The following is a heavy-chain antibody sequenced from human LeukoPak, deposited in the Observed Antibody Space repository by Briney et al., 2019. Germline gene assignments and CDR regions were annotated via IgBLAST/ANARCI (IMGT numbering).Heavy chain of an antibody. V-gene: IGHV3-23*01. Sequence: GGSLRLSCAASGFTFSSYGMSWVRQAPGKGLEWVSAISGSGGSTYYADSVKGRFTIARDNSKNTLYLQMNSLRAEDTAVYYCAKDHDSSGYYYKASGLFFDYWGQGTLVTVSS. CDR1: GFTFSSYG. D-gene: IGHD3-22*01. J-gene: IGHJ4*02. CDR2: ISGSGGST. CDR3: AKDHDSSGYYYKASGLFFDY.